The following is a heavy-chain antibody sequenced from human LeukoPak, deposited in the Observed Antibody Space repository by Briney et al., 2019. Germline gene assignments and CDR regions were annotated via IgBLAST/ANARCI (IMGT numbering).Heavy chain of an antibody. CDR1: GGYFSGYY. Sequence: PSETLSVTCADLGGYFSGYYWGWIRQPPGKGLEWVGELNHSGSTNYNPSLKSRVNISVDTSKNQFSLKLSYVTAADTAVYYCARGGRWNYGGFDPWGQGTLVTVSS. D-gene: IGHD1-7*01. CDR2: LNHSGST. V-gene: IGHV4-34*01. CDR3: ARGGRWNYGGFDP. J-gene: IGHJ5*02.